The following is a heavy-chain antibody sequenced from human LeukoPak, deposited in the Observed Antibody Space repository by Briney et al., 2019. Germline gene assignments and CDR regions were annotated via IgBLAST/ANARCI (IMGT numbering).Heavy chain of an antibody. V-gene: IGHV4-61*02. Sequence: PSETLSLTCTVSGGSISSGSYYWSWIRQPAAKGLEWIGRIYTSGSTNYNPSLKSRVTISVDTSKNQFSLKLSSVTAADTAVYYCARAGQLWRRYYFDYWGRGTLVTVSS. CDR1: GGSISSGSYY. J-gene: IGHJ4*02. CDR2: IYTSGST. D-gene: IGHD5-18*01. CDR3: ARAGQLWRRYYFDY.